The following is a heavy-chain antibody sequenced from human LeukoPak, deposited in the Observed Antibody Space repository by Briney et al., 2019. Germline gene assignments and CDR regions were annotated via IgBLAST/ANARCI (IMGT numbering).Heavy chain of an antibody. CDR1: GYTFTNYY. CDR3: ARNNGDLTGGFYY. Sequence: ASVKVSCTASGYTFTNYYIHWVRQAPGQGLEWMGIINPAGGSTGYAQKFKGRVTMTRDTSTSTVYMELSSLRSEDTAVYYCARNNGDLTGGFYYWGQGTLVTVSS. V-gene: IGHV1-46*01. CDR2: INPAGGST. J-gene: IGHJ4*02. D-gene: IGHD4-17*01.